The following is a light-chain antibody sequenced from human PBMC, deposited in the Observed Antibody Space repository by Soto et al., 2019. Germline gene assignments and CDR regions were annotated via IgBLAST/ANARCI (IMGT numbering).Light chain of an antibody. CDR2: DAS. V-gene: IGKV3-11*01. J-gene: IGKJ4*01. Sequence: EIVLTQSPATLSVSPGERATLSCRASQSIRNYLAWYQQKPGQAPRLLIYDASNRATGIPARFSGSGSGTDFNLTISSLAPEDSAVYFCQQRNNWVTFGGGSKVEIK. CDR3: QQRNNWVT. CDR1: QSIRNY.